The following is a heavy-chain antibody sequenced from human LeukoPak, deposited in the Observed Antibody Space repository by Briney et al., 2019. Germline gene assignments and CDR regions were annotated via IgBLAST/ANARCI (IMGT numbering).Heavy chain of an antibody. Sequence: SETLSLTCAVYGGSFSGYYWSWIRQPPGKGLEWIGEINHSGSTNYNPSLKSRVTISVDTSKNQFSLKLSSMTAPDTAVYYCARLNCSGGSCYPDYWGQGTLVTVSS. V-gene: IGHV4-34*01. CDR3: ARLNCSGGSCYPDY. J-gene: IGHJ4*02. CDR2: INHSGST. D-gene: IGHD2-15*01. CDR1: GGSFSGYY.